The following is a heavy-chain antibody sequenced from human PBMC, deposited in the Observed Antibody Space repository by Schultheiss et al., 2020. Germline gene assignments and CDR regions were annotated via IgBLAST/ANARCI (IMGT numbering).Heavy chain of an antibody. J-gene: IGHJ4*02. D-gene: IGHD3-22*01. V-gene: IGHV4-61*02. CDR1: GGSISSGSYY. Sequence: SETLSLTCTVSGGSISSGSYYWSWIRQPAGKGLEWIGRIYTSGSTNYNPSLKSRVTISVDTSKNQFSLKLSSVTAADTAVYYCARHAYYYDSSAYYYYFDNWGQGTLVTVSS. CDR3: ARHAYYYDSSAYYYYFDN. CDR2: IYTSGST.